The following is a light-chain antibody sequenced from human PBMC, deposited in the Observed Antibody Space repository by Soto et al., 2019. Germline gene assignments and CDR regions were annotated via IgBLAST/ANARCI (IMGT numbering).Light chain of an antibody. CDR3: AAWDDSLSCRVV. J-gene: IGLJ2*01. CDR2: RNN. V-gene: IGLV1-47*01. Sequence: QSVLTQPPSASGTPGQRVTISCSGSSSNIGSNYVYWYQQLPGTAPKLLIYRNNQRPSGVPDRFSGSKSGTSASLAIRGLRSEDEAEYYCAAWDDSLSCRVVFGGGTQLTVL. CDR1: SSNIGSNY.